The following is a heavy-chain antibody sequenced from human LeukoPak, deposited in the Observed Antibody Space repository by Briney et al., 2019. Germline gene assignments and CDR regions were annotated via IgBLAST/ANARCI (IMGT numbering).Heavy chain of an antibody. Sequence: GGSLRLSCAVSGFSISNYWMTWVRQAPGKGLEWVANIKQDGSEKNYVDSVKGRFTISRDNAKNSVFLQMNSLRVEDTVVYYCAKVDVWGQGATVTVSS. CDR2: IKQDGSEK. CDR3: AKVDV. CDR1: GFSISNYW. V-gene: IGHV3-7*01. J-gene: IGHJ6*02.